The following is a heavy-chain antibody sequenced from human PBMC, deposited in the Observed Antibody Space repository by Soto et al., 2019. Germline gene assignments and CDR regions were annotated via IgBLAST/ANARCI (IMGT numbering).Heavy chain of an antibody. CDR3: ARSIAAAVDFDY. V-gene: IGHV1-18*01. CDR2: ISAYNGNT. CDR1: GYTFTSSG. D-gene: IGHD6-13*01. J-gene: IGHJ4*02. Sequence: ASVKVACKASGYTFTSSGISWVRQAPGQGLEWMGWISAYNGNTNYAQKLQGRVTMTTDTSTSTAYMELRSLRSDDTAVYYCARSIAAAVDFDYWGQGTLVTVSS.